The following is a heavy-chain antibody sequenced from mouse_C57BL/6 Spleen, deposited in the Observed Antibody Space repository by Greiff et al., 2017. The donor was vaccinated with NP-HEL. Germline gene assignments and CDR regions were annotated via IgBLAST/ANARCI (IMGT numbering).Heavy chain of an antibody. Sequence: QVQLQQPGAELVMPGASVKLSCKASGYTFTSYWMHWVKQRPGQGLEWIGEIDPSDSYTNYNQKFKGKSTLTVDKSSSTAYMQLSSLTSEDSAVYYCARRGELGRRWYFDVWGTGTTVTVSS. CDR2: IDPSDSYT. CDR3: ARRGELGRRWYFDV. J-gene: IGHJ1*03. CDR1: GYTFTSYW. V-gene: IGHV1-69*01. D-gene: IGHD4-1*01.